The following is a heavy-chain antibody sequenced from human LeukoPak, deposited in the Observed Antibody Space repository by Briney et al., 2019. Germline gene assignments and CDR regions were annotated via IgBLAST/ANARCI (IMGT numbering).Heavy chain of an antibody. V-gene: IGHV3-48*01. Sequence: GGSLRLSCAASGFTFSSYRMTWVRQAPGKGLEWVSYISSSSSTIYYADSVKGRFTISRDNAKNSLYLQMNSLRAEDTAVYYCAKDTQPGIAAEYDYWGQGTLVTVSS. J-gene: IGHJ4*02. CDR1: GFTFSSYR. CDR3: AKDTQPGIAAEYDY. CDR2: ISSSSSTI. D-gene: IGHD6-13*01.